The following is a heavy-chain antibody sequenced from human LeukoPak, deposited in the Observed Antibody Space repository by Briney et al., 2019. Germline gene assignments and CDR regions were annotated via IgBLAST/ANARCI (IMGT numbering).Heavy chain of an antibody. CDR1: GRSISSYY. J-gene: IGHJ4*02. CDR2: IYTNGST. CDR3: ARGPLPPPYYYDSSGSRYFDY. V-gene: IGHV4-4*07. D-gene: IGHD3-22*01. Sequence: SDTLSLTCTVSGRSISSYYWSWIRHPAGKGLEWIGRIYTNGSTNYNPSLKGRVTMSVDTSKNQFSLKLSSVTAADTAVYYCARGPLPPPYYYDSSGSRYFDYWGQGTLVTVSS.